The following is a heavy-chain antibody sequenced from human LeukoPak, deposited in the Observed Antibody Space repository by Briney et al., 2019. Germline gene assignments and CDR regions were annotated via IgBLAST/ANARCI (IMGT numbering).Heavy chain of an antibody. CDR3: ARERSDYDILTGYYTSSCYYYGMDV. D-gene: IGHD3-9*01. CDR1: GFTFSSYG. J-gene: IGHJ6*04. V-gene: IGHV3-33*01. Sequence: PGGSLRLSCAASGFTFSSYGMHWVRQAPGKGLEWVAVIWYDGSNKYYADSVKGRFTISRDNSKNTLYLQMNSLRAEDTAVYYCARERSDYDILTGYYTSSCYYYGMDVWGKGTTVTVSS. CDR2: IWYDGSNK.